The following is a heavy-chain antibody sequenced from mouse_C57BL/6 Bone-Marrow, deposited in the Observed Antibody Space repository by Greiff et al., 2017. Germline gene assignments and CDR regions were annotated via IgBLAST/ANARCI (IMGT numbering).Heavy chain of an antibody. CDR1: GFTFSDYY. V-gene: IGHV5-12*01. J-gene: IGHJ2*01. Sequence: EVQLVESGGGLVQPGGSLKLSCAASGFTFSDYYMYWVRQTPEKRLEWVAYISNGGGSTYYPDTVKGRFTISRDNAKNTLYLQLSRLKSEDTAMYYSARHPTGTGNYFDYWGQGTTLTVSS. D-gene: IGHD4-1*01. CDR3: ARHPTGTGNYFDY. CDR2: ISNGGGST.